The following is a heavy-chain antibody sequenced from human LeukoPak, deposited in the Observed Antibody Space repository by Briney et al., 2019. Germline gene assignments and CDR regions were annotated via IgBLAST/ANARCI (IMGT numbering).Heavy chain of an antibody. CDR1: GGTFSSYA. J-gene: IGHJ4*02. CDR3: ARTYYDFWSGYS. V-gene: IGHV1-69*13. CDR2: IIPIFGTA. Sequence: ASVKVSCKASGGTFSSYAISWVRQAPGQGLEWMGGIIPIFGTANYAQKFQGRVTITADESTSTAYMELSSLRSEDTAVCYCARTYYDFWSGYSWGQGTLVTVSS. D-gene: IGHD3-3*01.